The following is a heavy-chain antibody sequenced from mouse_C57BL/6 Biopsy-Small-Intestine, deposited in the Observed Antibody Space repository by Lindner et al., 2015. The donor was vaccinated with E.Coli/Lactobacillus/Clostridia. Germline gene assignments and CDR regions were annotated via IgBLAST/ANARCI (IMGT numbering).Heavy chain of an antibody. V-gene: IGHV3-1*01. D-gene: IGHD3-1*01. CDR2: ISYSGST. Sequence: VQLQESGPGMVKPSQSLSLTCTVTGYSITSGYDWHWIRHFPGNKLEWMGYISYSGSTNYNPSLKSRISITHDTSKNHFFLRLNSVTTEDTATYYCARGASWFAYWGQGTLVTVSA. CDR1: GYSITSGYD. CDR3: ARGASWFAY. J-gene: IGHJ3*01.